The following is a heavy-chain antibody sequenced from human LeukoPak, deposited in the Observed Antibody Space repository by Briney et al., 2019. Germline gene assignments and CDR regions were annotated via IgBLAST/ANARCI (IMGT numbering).Heavy chain of an antibody. CDR2: VYYSGST. CDR3: ASRKLGNDY. V-gene: IGHV4-39*07. CDR1: GGSISSSSYY. D-gene: IGHD7-27*01. Sequence: PSETLSLTCTVSGGSISSSSYYWGWIRQPPGKGLEWIGSVYYSGSTYYNPSLKSRVTISVDTSKNQFSLKLSSVTAADTAVYYCASRKLGNDYWGQGTLVTVSS. J-gene: IGHJ4*02.